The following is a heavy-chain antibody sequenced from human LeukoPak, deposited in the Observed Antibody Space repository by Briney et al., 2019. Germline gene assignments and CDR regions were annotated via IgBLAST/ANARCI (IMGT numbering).Heavy chain of an antibody. D-gene: IGHD2-15*01. CDR1: GYTFTDYY. Sequence: ASVKVSCKASGYTFTDYYIHWVRQAPGQGLEWVGWINPNSGGTNYAQKFQGGVTMTRDTSISTAYMELSRLRPDDTAVYYCSRPRDEGGLYWNFDLWGRGTLVTVSS. CDR2: INPNSGGT. CDR3: SRPRDEGGLYWNFDL. J-gene: IGHJ2*01. V-gene: IGHV1-2*02.